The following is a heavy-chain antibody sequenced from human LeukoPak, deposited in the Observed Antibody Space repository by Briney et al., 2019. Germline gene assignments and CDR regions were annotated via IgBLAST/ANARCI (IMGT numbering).Heavy chain of an antibody. CDR3: ARDDGNPAYCGGDCYSGWFDP. CDR2: INPSGGST. CDR1: GYTFTSYY. V-gene: IGHV1-46*01. J-gene: IGHJ5*02. Sequence: ASVKVSCKASGYTFTSYYMHWVRQAPGQGLGWMGIINPSGGSTSYAQKFQGRVTMTRDTSTSTVYVELSSLRSEDTAVYYCARDDGNPAYCGGDCYSGWFDPWGQGTLVTVSS. D-gene: IGHD2-21*01.